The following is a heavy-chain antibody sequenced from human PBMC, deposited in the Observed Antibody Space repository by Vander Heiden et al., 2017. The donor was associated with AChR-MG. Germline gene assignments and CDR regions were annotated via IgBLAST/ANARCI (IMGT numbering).Heavy chain of an antibody. CDR3: AKDADQNWNELDY. D-gene: IGHD1-1*01. V-gene: IGHV3-30*18. J-gene: IGHJ4*02. Sequence: QVQLVESGGAVVQPGRSLRLSCPASGFTFSGYGMHWVRQAPGKGLEWVAVISYDGSNKYYADSVKGRFTISRDNSKNTLYLQMNSLRAEDTAVYYCAKDADQNWNELDYWGQGTLVTVSS. CDR1: GFTFSGYG. CDR2: ISYDGSNK.